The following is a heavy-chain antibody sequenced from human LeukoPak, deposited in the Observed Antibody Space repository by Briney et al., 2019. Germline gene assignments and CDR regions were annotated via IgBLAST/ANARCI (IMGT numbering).Heavy chain of an antibody. J-gene: IGHJ4*02. CDR1: GGSISRYY. Sequence: SETLSLTCTVSGGSISRYYWSWIRQPAGKGLEWIGRIHNSGSTNYNPSLKSRVTISLDTSKNQFSLKLSSVTAADTAVYYCARGVVAAAGRTFDFWGQGTLVTVSS. CDR2: IHNSGST. CDR3: ARGVVAAAGRTFDF. D-gene: IGHD6-13*01. V-gene: IGHV4-4*07.